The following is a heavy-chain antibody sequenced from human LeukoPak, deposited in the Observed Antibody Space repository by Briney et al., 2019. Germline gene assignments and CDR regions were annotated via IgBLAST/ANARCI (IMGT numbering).Heavy chain of an antibody. J-gene: IGHJ6*03. CDR3: AKDGKKVTLTMIAVITYSGYMDV. V-gene: IGHV3-7*01. Sequence: GGSLRLSCAASGFIIISYRMSWVRQAPGKGLEWVANIKQDGGEKYYVDSVKGRFTISRDNAKNSLYLQMNSLRAEDTAVYYCAKDGKKVTLTMIAVITYSGYMDVWGKGTTVTISS. D-gene: IGHD3-22*01. CDR2: IKQDGGEK. CDR1: GFIIISYR.